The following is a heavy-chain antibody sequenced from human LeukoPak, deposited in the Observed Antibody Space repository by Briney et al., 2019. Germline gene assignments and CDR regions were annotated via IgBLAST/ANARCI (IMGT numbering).Heavy chain of an antibody. V-gene: IGHV1-69*05. Sequence: GSSVKVSCKASGGTFSSSAISWVRQAPGQGLEWMGGIIPIFGTANYAQKFQGRVTITTDESTSTAYMELSSLRSEDTAVYYCAGTRRTTVTTYFDYWGQGTLVTVSS. CDR1: GGTFSSSA. J-gene: IGHJ4*02. CDR3: AGTRRTTVTTYFDY. CDR2: IIPIFGTA. D-gene: IGHD4-17*01.